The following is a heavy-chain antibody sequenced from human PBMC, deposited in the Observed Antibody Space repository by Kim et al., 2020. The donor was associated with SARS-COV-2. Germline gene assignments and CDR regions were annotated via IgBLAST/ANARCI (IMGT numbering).Heavy chain of an antibody. V-gene: IGHV3-66*01. D-gene: IGHD1-1*01. CDR1: GFTVSSNY. CDR2: IYSGGST. CDR3: ARTASTTGTTGYYYYMDV. Sequence: GGSLRLSCAASGFTVSSNYMSWVRQAPGKGLEWVSVIYSGGSTYYADSVKGRFTISRDNSKNTLYLQMNSLRAEDTAVYYCARTASTTGTTGYYYYMDVWGKGTTLTVSS. J-gene: IGHJ6*03.